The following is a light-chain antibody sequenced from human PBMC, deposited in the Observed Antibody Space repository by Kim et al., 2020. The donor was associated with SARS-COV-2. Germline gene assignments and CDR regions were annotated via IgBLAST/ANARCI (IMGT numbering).Light chain of an antibody. V-gene: IGKV3-20*01. CDR1: QSFTSNF. CDR2: GAS. CDR3: QHYGSSPWT. J-gene: IGKJ1*01. Sequence: LSPGGRATPSCRASQSFTSNFLAWYQQKPGQAPRLLIYGASNRATGIPDRFSGSGSGTDFTLTISRLEPKDFAVYYCQHYGSSPWTFGQETKLEI.